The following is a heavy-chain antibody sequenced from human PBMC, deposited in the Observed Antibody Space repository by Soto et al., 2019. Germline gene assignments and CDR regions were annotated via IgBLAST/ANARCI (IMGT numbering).Heavy chain of an antibody. J-gene: IGHJ6*02. CDR1: GFTFSSYG. V-gene: IGHV3-33*01. CDR3: ARGLCGGDCYPDYYYYGMDV. Sequence: GGSLRLSCAASGFTFSSYGMHWVRQAPGKGLEWVAVIWYDGSNKYYADSVKGRFTISRDNSKNTLYLQMNSLRAEDTAVYYCARGLCGGDCYPDYYYYGMDVWGQGTTVTVSS. CDR2: IWYDGSNK. D-gene: IGHD2-21*02.